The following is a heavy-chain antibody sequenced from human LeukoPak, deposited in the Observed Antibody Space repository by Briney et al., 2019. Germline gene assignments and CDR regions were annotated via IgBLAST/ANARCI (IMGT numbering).Heavy chain of an antibody. CDR1: GYSFTSYW. J-gene: IGHJ3*02. V-gene: IGHV5-51*01. CDR3: ARSTPSIAESSAFGI. D-gene: IGHD6-6*01. Sequence: GEPLKISCKGSGYSFTSYWIGWVRQMPGKGLEWMGIIYPGDSDTRCSPSFQGQVTISADKSISTAYLQWSSLKASDTAMYYCARSTPSIAESSAFGIWGQGTMVTVSS. CDR2: IYPGDSDT.